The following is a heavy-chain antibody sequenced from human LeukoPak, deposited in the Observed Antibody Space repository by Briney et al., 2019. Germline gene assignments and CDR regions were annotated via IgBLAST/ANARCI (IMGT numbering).Heavy chain of an antibody. D-gene: IGHD5-24*01. V-gene: IGHV4-34*01. CDR3: ARGSLRDGYNVDY. Sequence: PSETLSLTCAVYGGSFSGYYWSWIRRPPGKGLEWIGEINHSGSTNYNPSLKSRVTISVDTSKNQFSLKLSSVTAADTAVYYCARGSLRDGYNVDYWGQGTLVTVSS. J-gene: IGHJ4*02. CDR1: GGSFSGYY. CDR2: INHSGST.